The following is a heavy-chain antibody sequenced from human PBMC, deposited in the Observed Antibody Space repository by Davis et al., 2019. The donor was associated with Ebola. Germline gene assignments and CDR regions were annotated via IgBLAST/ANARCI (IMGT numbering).Heavy chain of an antibody. CDR3: ARVRGNYSGWFDP. CDR1: GGSISSSSYY. D-gene: IGHD4-11*01. V-gene: IGHV4-39*07. CDR2: IYYSGST. J-gene: IGHJ5*02. Sequence: GSLRLSCTVSGGSISSSSYYWGWIRQPPGKGLEWIGSIYYSGSTYYNPSLKSRVTISVDKSKNQFSLKLSSVTAADTAVYYCARVRGNYSGWFDPWGQGTLVTVSS.